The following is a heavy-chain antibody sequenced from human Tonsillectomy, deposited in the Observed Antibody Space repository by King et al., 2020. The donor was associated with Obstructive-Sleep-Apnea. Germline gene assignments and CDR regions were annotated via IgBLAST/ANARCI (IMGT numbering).Heavy chain of an antibody. D-gene: IGHD3-3*01. J-gene: IGHJ4*02. V-gene: IGHV4-4*02. Sequence: VQLQESGPGLVKPSGTLSLTCAVSGGSLSSSNWWSWVRQPPGKGLEWIGEIYHSGSTNYNPSLKSRVTISVDKSKNQFSLKMRTVTAADTVVYYCAGGITIFGVVTTKFDYWGQGTLVTVSS. CDR3: AGGITIFGVVTTKFDY. CDR2: IYHSGST. CDR1: GGSLSSSNW.